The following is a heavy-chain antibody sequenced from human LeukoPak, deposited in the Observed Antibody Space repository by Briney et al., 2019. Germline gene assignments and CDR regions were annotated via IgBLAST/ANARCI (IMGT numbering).Heavy chain of an antibody. Sequence: GGSLRLSCAASGFTFSTPWMSWLRQAPGKGLEWVGLIKSKTDGGATDYAAPVKGRFTISRDDSKNTLYLQMDSLKIEDTAVYYCSTGSSPTHHFDYWGQGTLVTVSS. D-gene: IGHD3-10*01. CDR1: GFTFSTPW. J-gene: IGHJ4*02. CDR3: STGSSPTHHFDY. V-gene: IGHV3-15*01. CDR2: IKSKTDGGAT.